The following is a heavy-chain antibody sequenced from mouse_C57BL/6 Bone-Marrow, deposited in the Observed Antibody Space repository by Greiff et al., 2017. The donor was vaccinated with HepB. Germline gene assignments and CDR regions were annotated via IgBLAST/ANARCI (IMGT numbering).Heavy chain of an antibody. CDR3: ARYYPLDY. D-gene: IGHD1-1*01. Sequence: QVQLQQPGAELVMPGASVKLSCKASGCTFTSYWMHWVKQRPGQGLEWIGEIDPSDSYTNYNQKFKGKSTLTVDKSSSTAYMQLSSLTSEDSAVYYCARYYPLDYWGQGTTLTVSS. J-gene: IGHJ2*01. V-gene: IGHV1-69*01. CDR2: IDPSDSYT. CDR1: GCTFTSYW.